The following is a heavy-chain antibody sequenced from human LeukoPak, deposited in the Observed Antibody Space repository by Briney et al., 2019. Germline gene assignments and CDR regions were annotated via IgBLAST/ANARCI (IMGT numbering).Heavy chain of an antibody. CDR1: GGSISSGGYY. D-gene: IGHD6-13*01. Sequence: SETLSLTCTVSGGSISSGGYYWSWIRQHPGKGLEWIGYIYYSGSTYYNPSLKSRVTISVDTSKNQFSLKLSSVTAADTAVYYCARHPNSNWDYWGQGTLVTVSS. J-gene: IGHJ4*02. CDR3: ARHPNSNWDY. V-gene: IGHV4-31*03. CDR2: IYYSGST.